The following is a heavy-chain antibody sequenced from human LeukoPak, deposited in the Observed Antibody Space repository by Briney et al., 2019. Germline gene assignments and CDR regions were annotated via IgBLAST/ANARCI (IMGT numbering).Heavy chain of an antibody. D-gene: IGHD4-23*01. Sequence: SETLSLTCTVSGGSISSSSYYWGWIRQPPGKGPEWIGSIYYSGSTYYNPSLKSRVTISVDTSKNQFSLKLSSVTAADTAVYYCARNDYGGLADWGQGTLVTVSS. CDR2: IYYSGST. V-gene: IGHV4-39*07. CDR1: GGSISSSSYY. J-gene: IGHJ4*02. CDR3: ARNDYGGLAD.